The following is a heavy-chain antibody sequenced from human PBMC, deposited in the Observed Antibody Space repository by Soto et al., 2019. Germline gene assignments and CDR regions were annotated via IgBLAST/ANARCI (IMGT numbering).Heavy chain of an antibody. D-gene: IGHD3-16*01. V-gene: IGHV3-30*18. CDR2: ISYDGSNK. CDR1: GFTFSSYG. J-gene: IGHJ6*02. Sequence: QVQLVESGGGVVQPGRSLRLSCAASGFTFSSYGMHWVRQAPGKGLEWVAVISYDGSNKYYADSVKGRFTISRDNSKNTLYLQMNSLRAEDTAVYYCAKDGGYYYYCGMDVWGQGTTVTVSS. CDR3: AKDGGYYYYCGMDV.